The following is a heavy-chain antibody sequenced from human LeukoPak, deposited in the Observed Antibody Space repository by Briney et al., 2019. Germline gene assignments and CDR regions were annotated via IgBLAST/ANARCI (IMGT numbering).Heavy chain of an antibody. CDR3: ARRIAGSGSDY. V-gene: IGHV5-51*01. D-gene: IGHD6-13*01. Sequence: GESLKISCEVSGYSFTTYYIGWVGQVPGKGLDCMGIIYPSDSDTRYSPSFQGQVTISADKSISTAYLQWSSLKASDTAMYYCARRIAGSGSDYWGQGTLVTVSS. J-gene: IGHJ4*02. CDR2: IYPSDSDT. CDR1: GYSFTTYY.